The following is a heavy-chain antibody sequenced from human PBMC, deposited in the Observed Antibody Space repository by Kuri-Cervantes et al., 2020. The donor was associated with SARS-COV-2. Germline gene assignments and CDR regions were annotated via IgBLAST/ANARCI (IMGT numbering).Heavy chain of an antibody. D-gene: IGHD2-15*01. J-gene: IGHJ4*02. CDR1: GFTFSSYA. CDR3: AKDLGYCSGGSCYADYFDY. V-gene: IGHV3-30*02. CDR2: IRYDGSNK. Sequence: GESLKISCAASGFTFSSYAMHWVCQAPGKGLEWVAFIRYDGSNKYYADSVKGRFTISRDNSKNTLYLQMNSLRAEDTAVYYCAKDLGYCSGGSCYADYFDYWGQGTLVTVSS.